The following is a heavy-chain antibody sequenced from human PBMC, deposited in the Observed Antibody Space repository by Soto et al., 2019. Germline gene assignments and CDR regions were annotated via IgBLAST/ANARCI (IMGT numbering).Heavy chain of an antibody. V-gene: IGHV1-2*02. J-gene: IGHJ4*02. D-gene: IGHD3-10*01. CDR2: INPNSGGT. CDR3: ARDTGRGHFDY. Sequence: ASVKVSCKASGDTFTGYYMHWVRQAPGQRLEWMGWINPNSGGTNYAQKFQGRVIMTRDTSISTAYMELSRLRSDDTAVYYCARDTGRGHFDYWGQGTLVTVSS. CDR1: GDTFTGYY.